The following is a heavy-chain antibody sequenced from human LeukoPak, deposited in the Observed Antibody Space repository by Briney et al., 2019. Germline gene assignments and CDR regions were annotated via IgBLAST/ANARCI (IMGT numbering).Heavy chain of an antibody. V-gene: IGHV3-30*18. CDR3: AKLGGVGATSLADY. D-gene: IGHD1-26*01. Sequence: GGSLRLSCAAFGFTFRSYGMHWVRQAPGKGLEWVAVISYDGSNKYYADSVKGRFTISRDNSKNTLYLQMNSLRAEDTAVYYCAKLGGVGATSLADYWGQGTLVTVSS. CDR2: ISYDGSNK. CDR1: GFTFRSYG. J-gene: IGHJ4*02.